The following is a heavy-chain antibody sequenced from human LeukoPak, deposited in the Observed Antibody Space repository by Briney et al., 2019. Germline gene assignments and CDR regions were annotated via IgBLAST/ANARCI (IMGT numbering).Heavy chain of an antibody. CDR3: ARDSDGGRREGAFDI. CDR1: GFTFSSYE. CDR2: ISSSGSTI. Sequence: GGSLRLSCAASGFTFSSYEMNWVRQAPGKGLEWVSYISSSGSTIYYADFVKGRFTISRDNAKNSLYLQMNSLRAEDTAVYYCARDSDGGRREGAFDIWGQGTMVTVSS. V-gene: IGHV3-48*03. J-gene: IGHJ3*02. D-gene: IGHD1-26*01.